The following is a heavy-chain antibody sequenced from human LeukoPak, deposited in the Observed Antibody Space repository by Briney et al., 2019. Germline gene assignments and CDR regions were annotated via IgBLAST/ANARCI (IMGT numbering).Heavy chain of an antibody. CDR2: ISSSGSYI. D-gene: IGHD5-12*01. CDR3: ARPGYSGYIIGYYFDY. Sequence: GGSLRLSCAAFGFTFSSYTMNWARQAPGKGLEWVSSISSSGSYIYYADSLKGRFTISRDNAKNSLYLQMNSLRAKDTAVYYCARPGYSGYIIGYYFDYWGQGTLVTVSS. CDR1: GFTFSSYT. J-gene: IGHJ4*02. V-gene: IGHV3-21*06.